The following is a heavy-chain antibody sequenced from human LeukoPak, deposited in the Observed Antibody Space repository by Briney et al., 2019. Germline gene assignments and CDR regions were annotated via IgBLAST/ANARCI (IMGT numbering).Heavy chain of an antibody. CDR1: GGSFSGYY. Sequence: PSETLSLTCAVYGGSFSGYYWSWIRQPPGKGLEWIGEINHSGSTNYNPSLKSRVTISADTSKNQFSLKLSSVTAADTAVYYCARGFYGSSPAIDAPTGAYYYYMDVWGKGTTVTVSS. J-gene: IGHJ6*03. D-gene: IGHD3-10*01. V-gene: IGHV4-34*01. CDR3: ARGFYGSSPAIDAPTGAYYYYMDV. CDR2: INHSGST.